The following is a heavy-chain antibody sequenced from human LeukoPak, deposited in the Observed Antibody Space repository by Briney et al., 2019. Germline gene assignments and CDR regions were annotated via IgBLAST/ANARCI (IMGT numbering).Heavy chain of an antibody. Sequence: GGSLRLSCAASGFTFSSYAMTWVRQAPGKGLEWVSAISGDGVSTYFADSVKGRFTISRDNSKNSLYLQMNSLRAEDTAVYYWAKADYSNYYYYMDVWGKGTTVTVSS. J-gene: IGHJ6*03. V-gene: IGHV3-23*01. D-gene: IGHD4-11*01. CDR2: ISGDGVST. CDR3: AKADYSNYYYYMDV. CDR1: GFTFSSYA.